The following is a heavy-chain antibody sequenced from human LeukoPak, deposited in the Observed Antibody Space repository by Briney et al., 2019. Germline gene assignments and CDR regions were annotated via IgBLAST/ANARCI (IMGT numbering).Heavy chain of an antibody. D-gene: IGHD6-13*01. CDR1: GGSFSGYY. CDR3: ASLIPRYSSSWYGYYYYMDV. J-gene: IGHJ6*03. CDR2: INHSGST. Sequence: SETLSFTCAVYGGSFSGYYWSWIRQPPGKGLEWIGEINHSGSTNYNPSLKSRVAISVDTSKNQFSLKLSSVTAADTAVYYCASLIPRYSSSWYGYYYYMDVWGKGTTVTVSS. V-gene: IGHV4-34*01.